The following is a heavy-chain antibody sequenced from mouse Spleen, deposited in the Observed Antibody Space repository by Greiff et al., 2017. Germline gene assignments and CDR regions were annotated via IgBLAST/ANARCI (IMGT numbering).Heavy chain of an antibody. CDR1: GYSFTGYF. CDR2: INPYNGDT. Sequence: VQLQQSGPELVKPGDSVKISCKASGYSFTGYFMNWVMQSHGKSLEWIGRINPYNGDTFYNQKFKGKATLTVDKSSSTAHMELRSLTSEDSAVYYCARRNYLFYAMDYWGQGTSVTVSS. V-gene: IGHV1-20*01. CDR3: ARRNYLFYAMDY. D-gene: IGHD5-5*01. J-gene: IGHJ4*01.